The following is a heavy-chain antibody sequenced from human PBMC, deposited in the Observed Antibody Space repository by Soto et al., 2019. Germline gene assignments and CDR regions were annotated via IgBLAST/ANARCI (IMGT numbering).Heavy chain of an antibody. CDR2: INHSGST. CDR3: ARAQATVTHVAYYYYYGMDV. Sequence: PSETLSLTCAVYGGSFSGYYWSWIRQPPGKGLEWIGEINHSGSTNYNPSLKSRVTISVDTSKNQFSLKLSSVTAADTAVYYCARAQATVTHVAYYYYYGMDVWGQGTTVTVSS. J-gene: IGHJ6*02. D-gene: IGHD4-4*01. V-gene: IGHV4-34*01. CDR1: GGSFSGYY.